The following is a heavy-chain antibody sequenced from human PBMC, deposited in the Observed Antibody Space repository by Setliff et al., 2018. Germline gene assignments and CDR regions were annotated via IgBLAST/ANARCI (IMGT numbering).Heavy chain of an antibody. CDR1: GFTFDDYG. D-gene: IGHD3-22*01. Sequence: GGSLRLSCAASGFTFDDYGMSWVRQAPGKGLEWVSGINWNGGRTGYADSVKGRFTISRDNAKNYLYLQMNSLRAEDTALYYCARLALTGYDTSGYYYALDYYYYMDVWGKGTTVTVSS. J-gene: IGHJ6*03. CDR2: INWNGGRT. V-gene: IGHV3-20*04. CDR3: ARLALTGYDTSGYYYALDYYYYMDV.